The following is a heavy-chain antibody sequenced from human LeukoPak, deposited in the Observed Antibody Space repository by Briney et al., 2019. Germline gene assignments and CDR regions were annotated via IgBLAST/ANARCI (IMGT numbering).Heavy chain of an antibody. J-gene: IGHJ6*03. CDR1: GYSISSGYY. Sequence: PSETLSLTCTVSGYSISSGYYWGWIRQPPGKGLEWIGSIYHSGSTYYNPSLKSRVTISVDTSKNQFSLKLSSVTAADTAVYYCAREGNYYYGSGSHYYYYYYMDVWGKGTTVTVSS. D-gene: IGHD3-10*01. V-gene: IGHV4-38-2*02. CDR2: IYHSGST. CDR3: AREGNYYYGSGSHYYYYYYMDV.